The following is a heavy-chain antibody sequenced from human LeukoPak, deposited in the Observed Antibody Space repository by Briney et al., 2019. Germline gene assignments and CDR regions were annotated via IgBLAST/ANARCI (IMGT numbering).Heavy chain of an antibody. J-gene: IGHJ4*02. Sequence: GGSLRLSCAASGFTFSSYTMKWVRQAPGKGLEWVSSISGSSSYIYYADSVKGRFTISRDNAKNSLYLQMHSLRAEDTAVYYCTRGGVDYWGQGTLVTVSS. V-gene: IGHV3-21*01. CDR3: TRGGVDY. CDR2: ISGSSSYI. CDR1: GFTFSSYT.